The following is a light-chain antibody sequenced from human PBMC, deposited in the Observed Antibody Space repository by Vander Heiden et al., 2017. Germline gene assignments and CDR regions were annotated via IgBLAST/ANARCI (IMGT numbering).Light chain of an antibody. J-gene: IGKJ1*01. CDR2: AAS. CDR1: QGISSY. CDR3: QQLNSYPPST. Sequence: DIQLTQSPSFLSASVGDRVTITCRASQGISSYLAWYQQKPGKAPKLLIYAASTLQSGVPSRFSGSGYGTEFTLTISSRQPEDFAPYYCQQLNSYPPSTFGQGTKVEIK. V-gene: IGKV1-9*01.